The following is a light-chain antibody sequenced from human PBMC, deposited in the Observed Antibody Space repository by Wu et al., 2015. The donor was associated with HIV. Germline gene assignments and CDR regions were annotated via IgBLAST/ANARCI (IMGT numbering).Light chain of an antibody. CDR2: GAS. CDR3: QQYNNWPRT. J-gene: IGKJ1*01. V-gene: IGKV3-15*01. Sequence: EIVMTQSPATLSVSPGERVTLSCRASQSVSSNLAWYQQKPGQAPRLLIYGASTRATGIPARFSGSGSGTEFTLTVSSLQSEDFAVYYCQQYNNWPRTFGHGTKVEVK. CDR1: QSVSSN.